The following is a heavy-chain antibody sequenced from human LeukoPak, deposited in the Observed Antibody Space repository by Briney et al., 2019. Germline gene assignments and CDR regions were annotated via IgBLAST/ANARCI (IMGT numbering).Heavy chain of an antibody. CDR3: ARGRDIVVVPAANNYYYYGMDV. D-gene: IGHD2-2*01. J-gene: IGHJ6*02. Sequence: ASVKVSCKASGYTFTSYDINWVRQATGQGLEWMGWMNPNSGNTGYAQKFQGRVTMTRNTSISTAYMELSGLRSEDTAVYYCARGRDIVVVPAANNYYYYGMDVWGQGTTVTVSS. V-gene: IGHV1-8*01. CDR1: GYTFTSYD. CDR2: MNPNSGNT.